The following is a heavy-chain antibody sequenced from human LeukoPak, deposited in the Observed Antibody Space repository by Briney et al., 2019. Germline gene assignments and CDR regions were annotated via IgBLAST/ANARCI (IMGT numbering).Heavy chain of an antibody. Sequence: GGSLRLSCAASGFTFSSYWMHWVRQAPGKGLVWVSRINGVGSNTTYADSVKGRFTISRDNAKNTLYLQMNSVRADGTAVCFCVLRGLGVPHFFYRGQRTLFTVSS. J-gene: IGHJ4*02. V-gene: IGHV3-74*01. CDR2: INGVGSNT. D-gene: IGHD3-16*01. CDR1: GFTFSSYW. CDR3: VLRGLGVPHFFY.